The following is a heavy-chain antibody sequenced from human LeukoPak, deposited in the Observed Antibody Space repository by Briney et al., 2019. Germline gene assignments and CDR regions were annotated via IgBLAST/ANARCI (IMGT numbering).Heavy chain of an antibody. D-gene: IGHD3-22*01. CDR1: GYTFTGYY. V-gene: IGHV1-2*04. J-gene: IGHJ4*02. CDR3: ARGDDSSGYYLYFDY. CDR2: INPNSGGT. Sequence: GASVKVSCKASGYTFTGYYMHWVRQAPGQGLEWMGWINPNSGGTNYAQKFQGWVTMTRDTSISTAYMELSRLRSDDTAVYYCARGDDSSGYYLYFDYWGQGTLVTVSS.